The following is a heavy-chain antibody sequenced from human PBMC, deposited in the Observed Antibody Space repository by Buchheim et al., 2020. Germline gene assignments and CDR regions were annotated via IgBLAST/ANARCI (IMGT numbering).Heavy chain of an antibody. J-gene: IGHJ4*02. V-gene: IGHV3-30*04. Sequence: QVQLVESGGGVVQPGRSLRLSCAASGFTFSSYAMHWVRQAPGKGLEWGAVISYDGSNKYYADSVKGRFTISRDNSKTTLYLQMNSLRAEDTAVYYCASEPIFYDFWSGYYPYWGQGTL. D-gene: IGHD3-3*01. CDR1: GFTFSSYA. CDR3: ASEPIFYDFWSGYYPY. CDR2: ISYDGSNK.